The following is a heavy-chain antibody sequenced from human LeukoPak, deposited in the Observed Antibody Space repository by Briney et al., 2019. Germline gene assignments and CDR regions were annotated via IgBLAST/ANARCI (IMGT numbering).Heavy chain of an antibody. CDR3: ARGQQLVHFDY. D-gene: IGHD6-13*01. Sequence: SETLSLTCAVYGGSFSGYYWSWIRQPPGKGLEWIGYIYYSGSTNYNPSLKSRVTISVDTSKNQFSLKLSSVTAADTAVYYCARGQQLVHFDYWGQGTLVTVSS. V-gene: IGHV4-59*01. CDR1: GGSFSGYY. J-gene: IGHJ4*02. CDR2: IYYSGST.